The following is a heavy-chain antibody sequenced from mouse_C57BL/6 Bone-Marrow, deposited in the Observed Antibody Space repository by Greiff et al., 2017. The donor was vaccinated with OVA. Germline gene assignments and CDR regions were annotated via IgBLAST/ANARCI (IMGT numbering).Heavy chain of an antibody. CDR1: GYTFTSYW. J-gene: IGHJ4*01. Sequence: QVQLQQPGAELVRPGSSVKLSCKASGYTFTSYWMDWVKQRPGQGLEWIGNIYPSDSETHYNQKFKDKATLTVDKSSSTAYMQLSSLTSEDSAVYYCASRRQLRLPSMDYWGQGTSVTVSS. CDR3: ASRRQLRLPSMDY. D-gene: IGHD3-2*02. CDR2: IYPSDSET. V-gene: IGHV1-61*01.